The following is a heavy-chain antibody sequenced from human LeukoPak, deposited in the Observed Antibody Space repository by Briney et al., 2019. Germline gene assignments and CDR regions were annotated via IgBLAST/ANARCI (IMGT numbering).Heavy chain of an antibody. D-gene: IGHD3-3*01. CDR2: IKQDGSEK. CDR1: GFTFSTYW. CDR3: ARGVQEGFLEWVGDY. J-gene: IGHJ4*02. Sequence: GGSLRLSCAASGFTFSTYWMTWDRQAPGKGLEWVANIKQDGSEKYYVDSVKGRFTISRDNAKNSLYLQMNSLRAEDTAVYYCARGVQEGFLEWVGDYWGQGTLVAVSS. V-gene: IGHV3-7*01.